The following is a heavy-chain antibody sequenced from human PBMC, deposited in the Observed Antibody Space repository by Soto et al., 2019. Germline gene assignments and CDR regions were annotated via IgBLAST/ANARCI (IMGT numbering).Heavy chain of an antibody. CDR2: INHSGST. J-gene: IGHJ4*02. V-gene: IGHV4-34*01. CDR1: GGSLSGYY. D-gene: IGHD6-19*01. CDR3: ARSVEYSSGRTNDY. Sequence: SETLSLTCAVYGGSLSGYYWSWIRQPPGKGLEWIGEINHSGSTNYNPSLKSRVTISVDTSKNQFSLKLSSVTAADTAVYYCARSVEYSSGRTNDYWGQGTLVTVSS.